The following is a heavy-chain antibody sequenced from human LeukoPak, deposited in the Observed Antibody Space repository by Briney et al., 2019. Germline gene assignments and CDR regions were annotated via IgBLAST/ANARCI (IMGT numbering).Heavy chain of an antibody. CDR2: IYYSGST. CDR1: GDAIISHY. J-gene: IGHJ3*02. D-gene: IGHD2-15*01. CDR3: ARGHRIATFDI. V-gene: IGHV4-59*11. Sequence: SETLSLTCTVSGDAIISHYWSWIRQPPGKGLEWIGYIYYSGSTNYNPSLKSRVTISVDTSKNQFSLKLSSVTAADTAVYYCARGHRIATFDIWGQGTMVTVSS.